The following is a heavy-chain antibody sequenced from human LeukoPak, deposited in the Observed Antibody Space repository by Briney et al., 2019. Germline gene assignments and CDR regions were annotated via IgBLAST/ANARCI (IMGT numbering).Heavy chain of an antibody. D-gene: IGHD2-21*01. CDR2: INHSGST. CDR1: GGSFSGYY. CDR3: ARGSKAYDY. V-gene: IGHV4-34*01. J-gene: IGHJ4*02. Sequence: PSETLSLTCAVSGGSFSGYYWSWIRQPPGKGLEWIGEINHSGSTNYNPSLKSRVTISVDTPKNQFSLKLSSVTAADTAVYYCARGSKAYDYWGQGTLVTVSS.